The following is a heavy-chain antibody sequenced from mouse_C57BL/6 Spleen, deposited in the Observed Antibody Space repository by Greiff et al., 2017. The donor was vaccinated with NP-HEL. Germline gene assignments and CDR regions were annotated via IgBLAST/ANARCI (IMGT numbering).Heavy chain of an antibody. CDR3: ARGTSYWYFDV. CDR2: IHPNSGST. Sequence: VQLQQPGAELVKPGASVKLSCKASGYTFTSYWMHWVKQRPGHGLAWIGMIHPNSGSTNYNEKFKSKATLTVDKSSSTAYMQLSSLTSEDSAVYYCARGTSYWYFDVWGTGTTVTVSS. J-gene: IGHJ1*03. V-gene: IGHV1-64*01. D-gene: IGHD3-3*01. CDR1: GYTFTSYW.